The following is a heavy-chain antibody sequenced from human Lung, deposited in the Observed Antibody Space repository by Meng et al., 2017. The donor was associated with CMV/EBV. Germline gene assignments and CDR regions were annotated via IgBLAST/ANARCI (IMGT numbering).Heavy chain of an antibody. CDR2: ISAYNGNT. Sequence: ASVKVSXKASGYTFTSYGISWVRQAPGQGLEWMGWISAYNGNTNYAQKLQGRVTMTTDTSTSTAYMELRSLRSDDTAVYYCARGIVIAVAGTGVDYWGQGNXVTVSS. D-gene: IGHD6-19*01. CDR1: GYTFTSYG. V-gene: IGHV1-18*01. J-gene: IGHJ4*02. CDR3: ARGIVIAVAGTGVDY.